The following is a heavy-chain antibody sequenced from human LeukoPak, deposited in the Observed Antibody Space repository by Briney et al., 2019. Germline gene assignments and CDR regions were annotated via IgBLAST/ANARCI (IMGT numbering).Heavy chain of an antibody. D-gene: IGHD6-19*01. V-gene: IGHV4-4*07. CDR1: GGSISSYY. J-gene: IGHJ6*02. Sequence: SETLSLTCTVSGGSISSYYWSWIRQPAGKGLEWIGRIDTSGSTNYNPSLKSRVTMSVDTSKNQFSLKLSSVTAADTAVYYCAREGSSSGWYGHYYGMDVWGQGTTVTVSS. CDR2: IDTSGST. CDR3: AREGSSSGWYGHYYGMDV.